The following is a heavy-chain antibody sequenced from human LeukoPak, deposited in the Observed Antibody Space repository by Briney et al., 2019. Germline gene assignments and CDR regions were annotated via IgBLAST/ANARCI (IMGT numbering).Heavy chain of an antibody. CDR3: ATYYQGAFGSSWGGAFDI. V-gene: IGHV1-2*02. J-gene: IGHJ3*02. CDR2: INPNSGGT. CDR1: GYTFTGYY. D-gene: IGHD6-13*01. Sequence: ASVKVSCKASGYTFTGYYMHWVRQAPGQGLEWMGWINPNSGGTNYAQKFQGRVTMTRDTSISTAYMELSRLRSDDTAVYYCATYYQGAFGSSWGGAFDIWGQGTMVTVSS.